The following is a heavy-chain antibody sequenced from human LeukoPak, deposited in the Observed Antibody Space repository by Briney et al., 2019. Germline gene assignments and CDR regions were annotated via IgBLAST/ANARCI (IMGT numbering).Heavy chain of an antibody. J-gene: IGHJ4*02. V-gene: IGHV3-23*01. D-gene: IGHD1-26*01. CDR1: GFTFSSCA. Sequence: GGSLRLSCAASGFTFSSCAMTWVRQAPGKGLEWVSSISGSGATTYYADSVKGRFTISIDNSNNTVYLQMNSLRAEDTAVYYCAKDQSRVGASDPFDYWGQGMQVGVSS. CDR3: AKDQSRVGASDPFDY. CDR2: ISGSGATT.